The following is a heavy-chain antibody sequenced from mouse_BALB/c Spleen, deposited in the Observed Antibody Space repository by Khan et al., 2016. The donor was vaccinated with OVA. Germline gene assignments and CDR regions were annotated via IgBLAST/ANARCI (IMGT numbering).Heavy chain of an antibody. CDR1: GFSLTGYG. V-gene: IGHV2-6-7*01. CDR2: IWGDGST. CDR3: ARELRLGGFAF. J-gene: IGHJ3*01. D-gene: IGHD1-2*01. Sequence: QMQLEESGPGLVAPSQSLSITCTVSGFSLTGYGVNWVRQPLGKGLEWLGMIWGDGSTDYNSVLKSRLSITKDNSQSQVFLKMNSLQTDDTARYYCARELRLGGFAFWGQGTLVTVSA.